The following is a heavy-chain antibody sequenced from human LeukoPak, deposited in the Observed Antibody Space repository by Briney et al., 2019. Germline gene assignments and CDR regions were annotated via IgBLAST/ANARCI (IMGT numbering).Heavy chain of an antibody. CDR2: ISSSGSTI. V-gene: IGHV3-48*03. Sequence: QTGGSLRLSCAASGFTFSSYEMNWVRQAPGKGLEWVSYISSSGSTIYYADSVKGRFTISRDNAKNSLYLQMNSLRAEDTAVYYCAKYDFWSGFHYYYYYMDVWGKGTTVTVSS. D-gene: IGHD3-3*01. J-gene: IGHJ6*03. CDR3: AKYDFWSGFHYYYYYMDV. CDR1: GFTFSSYE.